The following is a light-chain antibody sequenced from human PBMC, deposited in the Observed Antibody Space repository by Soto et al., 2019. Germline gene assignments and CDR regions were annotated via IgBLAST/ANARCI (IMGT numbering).Light chain of an antibody. Sequence: DIQMTQSPSSLSASVGDRVTITCRASQTISSWLAWYQQKPGKAPKLLIYKASTLKSGVPSRFSGSGSGTEFTLTISSLEPEDFAVYYCQQRSNWPPEITFGQGTRLEIK. V-gene: IGKV1-5*03. CDR1: QTISSW. CDR3: QQRSNWPPEIT. J-gene: IGKJ5*01. CDR2: KAS.